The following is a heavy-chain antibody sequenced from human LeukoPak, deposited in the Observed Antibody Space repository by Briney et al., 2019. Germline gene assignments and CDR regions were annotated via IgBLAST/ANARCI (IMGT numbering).Heavy chain of an antibody. J-gene: IGHJ3*01. Sequence: PSETLSLTCTFSGYSISSSYYWGWIRQPPGKGLEWIGSMEWIGSMYDSGSTYYNPSLKSRVTISVDTSKNQFSLKVRSVTAADTAVYYCANAYSRYDPFDVWGQGTMVTVSS. CDR2: MYDSGST. D-gene: IGHD4-11*01. CDR1: GYSISSSYY. CDR3: ANAYSRYDPFDV. V-gene: IGHV4-38-2*02.